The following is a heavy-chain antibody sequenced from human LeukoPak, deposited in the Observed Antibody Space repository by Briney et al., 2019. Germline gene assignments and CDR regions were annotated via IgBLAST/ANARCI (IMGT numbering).Heavy chain of an antibody. J-gene: IGHJ4*02. Sequence: GGSLRLSCAASGFAFSSYGMHWVRQAPGKGLEWVAFIRYDGSNKYYADSVKGRFTISRDNSKNTLYLQMNSLRAEDTAVYYYAKAYHYYYGSGSSDYWGQGTLVTVSS. CDR1: GFAFSSYG. D-gene: IGHD3-10*01. CDR2: IRYDGSNK. V-gene: IGHV3-30*02. CDR3: AKAYHYYYGSGSSDY.